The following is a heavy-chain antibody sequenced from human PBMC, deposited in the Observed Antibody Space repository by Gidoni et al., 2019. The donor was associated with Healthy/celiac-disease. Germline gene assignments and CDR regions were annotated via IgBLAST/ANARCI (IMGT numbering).Heavy chain of an antibody. CDR1: GYSFTSYW. Sequence: EVQLVQSGAEVKKPGEALKISCKGSGYSFTSYWIGWVRQMPGKGLEWMGIIYPGDSAPRSSPSFQGQVTISADKSISTAYLQWSSLKASDTAMYYCARVACSSTSCTLGYYYYSYGVDVWGQGTTVTVSS. CDR3: ARVACSSTSCTLGYYYYSYGVDV. V-gene: IGHV5-51*03. CDR2: IYPGDSAP. D-gene: IGHD2-2*01. J-gene: IGHJ6*02.